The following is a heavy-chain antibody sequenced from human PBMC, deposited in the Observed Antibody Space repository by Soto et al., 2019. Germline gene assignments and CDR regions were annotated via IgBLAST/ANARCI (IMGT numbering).Heavy chain of an antibody. Sequence: QVQLQESGPGLVKPSGTLSLTCTVSGGSISSYYWSWIRQPPGKGLEWIGYIYYSGSTNYNPSLKSRVTISVDTSKNQFSLKLSSVTAADTAVYYCAREVMVVAATVFDPWGQGTLVTVSS. V-gene: IGHV4-59*01. CDR3: AREVMVVAATVFDP. D-gene: IGHD2-15*01. J-gene: IGHJ5*02. CDR1: GGSISSYY. CDR2: IYYSGST.